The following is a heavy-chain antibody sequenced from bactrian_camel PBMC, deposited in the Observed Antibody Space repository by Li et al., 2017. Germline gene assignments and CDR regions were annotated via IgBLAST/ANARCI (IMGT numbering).Heavy chain of an antibody. D-gene: IGHD1*01. Sequence: HVQLVESGGGSVQAGGSLRLSCEVSGYTYSTYCVGWFRQAPGKEPQGVALIDSDGKTTYADSVKGRFTISRDNAKNTVSLQMNSLKPEDTAMYYCAAARCEVVLFWTRFEPDSVDYWGQGTQVTVS. V-gene: IGHV3S1*01. CDR2: IDSDGKTT. J-gene: IGHJ4*01. CDR3: AAARCEVVLFWTRFEPDSVDY. CDR1: GYTYSTYC.